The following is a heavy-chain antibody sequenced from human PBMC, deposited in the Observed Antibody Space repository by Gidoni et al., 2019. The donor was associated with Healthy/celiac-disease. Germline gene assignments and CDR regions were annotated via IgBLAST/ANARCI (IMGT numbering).Heavy chain of an antibody. J-gene: IGHJ2*01. CDR2: IYYSGST. CDR1: GGSISSYY. Sequence: QVQLQESGPGLVKPSETLSLTCTVAGGSISSYYWSWIRQPPGKGLEWIGYIYYSGSTNYNPSLKSRVTISVDTSKNQFSLKLSSVTAADTAVYYCARGDPGIGGYWYFDLWGRGTLVTVSS. V-gene: IGHV4-59*01. D-gene: IGHD3-10*01. CDR3: ARGDPGIGGYWYFDL.